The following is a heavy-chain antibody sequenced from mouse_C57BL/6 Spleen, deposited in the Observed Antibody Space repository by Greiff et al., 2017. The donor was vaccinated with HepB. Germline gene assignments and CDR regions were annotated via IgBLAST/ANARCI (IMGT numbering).Heavy chain of an antibody. D-gene: IGHD3-2*02. CDR2: ISNGGGST. J-gene: IGHJ2*01. CDR3: ARHDSSGYLDY. Sequence: EVMLVESGGGLVQPGGSLKLSCAASGFTFSDYYMYWVRQTPEKRLEWVAYISNGGGSTYYPDTVKGRFTISRDNAKNTLYLQMSRLKSEDTAMYYCARHDSSGYLDYWGQGTTLTVSS. V-gene: IGHV5-12*01. CDR1: GFTFSDYY.